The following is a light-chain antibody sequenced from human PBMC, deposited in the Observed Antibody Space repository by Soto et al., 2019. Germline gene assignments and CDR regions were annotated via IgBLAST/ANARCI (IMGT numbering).Light chain of an antibody. J-gene: IGKJ2*01. CDR2: GAS. CDR1: QSVTSRY. CDR3: QQYDSSPYT. Sequence: EIVLTQSPGTLSVSPGGRATLSCRASQSVTSRYLGWYQQKPGQTPRLLIHGASSRAAGLPDRFSGSGSGTDFTLTISRLEPEDFAVYYCQQYDSSPYTFGQGTKLEIK. V-gene: IGKV3-20*01.